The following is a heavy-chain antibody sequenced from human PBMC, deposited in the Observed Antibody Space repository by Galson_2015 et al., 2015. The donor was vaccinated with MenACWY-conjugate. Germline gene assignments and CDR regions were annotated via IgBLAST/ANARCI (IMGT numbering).Heavy chain of an antibody. CDR2: ISCSSTYI. CDR3: ARDLSYQPLLHFTEAPRGAFDI. D-gene: IGHD2-2*01. CDR1: GFTFSSYT. J-gene: IGHJ3*02. V-gene: IGHV3-21*01. Sequence: SLRLSCAASGFTFSSYTMNWVRQAPGKGLEWVSSISCSSTYIYYADSVKGRFTISRDHANNSLYLQMNNLRSDDTALYYCARDLSYQPLLHFTEAPRGAFDIWGQGTMVTVSS.